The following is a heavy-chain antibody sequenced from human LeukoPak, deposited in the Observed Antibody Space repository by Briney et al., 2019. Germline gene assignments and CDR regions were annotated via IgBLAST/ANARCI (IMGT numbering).Heavy chain of an antibody. CDR3: ARDLSGGGCDI. J-gene: IGHJ3*02. V-gene: IGHV3-30-3*01. Sequence: PGGSLRLSCAASGFTFSSYAMHWVRQAPDKGLEWVTVISYDGNNKYFADSVKGRFTVSRDNSKNTLYLQMNSLRAEDTAVYYCARDLSGGGCDIWGQGTMVTVSS. D-gene: IGHD2-21*01. CDR2: ISYDGNNK. CDR1: GFTFSSYA.